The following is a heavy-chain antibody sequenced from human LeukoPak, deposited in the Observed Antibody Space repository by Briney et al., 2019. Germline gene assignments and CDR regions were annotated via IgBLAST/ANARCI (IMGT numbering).Heavy chain of an antibody. CDR1: GGSISSSSYY. V-gene: IGHV4-39*01. D-gene: IGHD2-8*01. Sequence: PSETLSLTCTVSGGSISSSSYYWGWIRQPPGKGLEWIGSIYYSGSTYYNPSLKSRVTISVDTSKNQFSLKLSSVTAADTAVYYCARHPPSMYWFDPWGQGTLVTVSS. J-gene: IGHJ5*02. CDR3: ARHPPSMYWFDP. CDR2: IYYSGST.